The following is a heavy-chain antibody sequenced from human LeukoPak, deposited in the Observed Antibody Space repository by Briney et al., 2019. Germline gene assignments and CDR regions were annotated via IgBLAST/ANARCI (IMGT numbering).Heavy chain of an antibody. CDR1: GFTRSSYW. J-gene: IGHJ4*02. Sequence: GGSLRLSCASSGFTRSSYWMSWFRQAPGKGLEWVANIKQAGSEKYYVDSVKGRFTISRDNAKNSLYLQMNSLRAEATAVYYCAREYDILTYWGQGTLVTVSS. CDR2: IKQAGSEK. V-gene: IGHV3-7*01. D-gene: IGHD3-9*01. CDR3: AREYDILTY.